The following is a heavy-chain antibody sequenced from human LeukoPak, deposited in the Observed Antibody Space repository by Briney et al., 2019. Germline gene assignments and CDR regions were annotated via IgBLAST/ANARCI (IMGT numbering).Heavy chain of an antibody. V-gene: IGHV6-1*01. CDR1: GDSVSSNIAA. D-gene: IGHD3-10*01. CDR2: TYYRSKWYN. Sequence: SQTLSLTCAISGDSVSSNIAAWTWIRQSPSRGLEWLGRTYYRSKWYNEYAVSMKSRISINADTSKNQFSLQLNSVAPEDTAVYYCARDLGSYDYWGQGTLVTVSS. CDR3: ARDLGSYDY. J-gene: IGHJ4*02.